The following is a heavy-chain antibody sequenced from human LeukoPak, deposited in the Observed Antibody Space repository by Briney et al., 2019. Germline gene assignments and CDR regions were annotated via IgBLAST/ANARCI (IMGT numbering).Heavy chain of an antibody. Sequence: GGSLRLSCVASGLSVSSNYMSWVRQAPGKGLEWVSVIYRDGSSYYAESVKGRFTISRDNSKNTLCIQMNSLRAEDTAVYYCARSFYDILIGYYQYFDYWGQGTLVTVSS. CDR3: ARSFYDILIGYYQYFDY. CDR1: GLSVSSNY. CDR2: IYRDGSS. D-gene: IGHD3-9*01. V-gene: IGHV3-66*01. J-gene: IGHJ4*02.